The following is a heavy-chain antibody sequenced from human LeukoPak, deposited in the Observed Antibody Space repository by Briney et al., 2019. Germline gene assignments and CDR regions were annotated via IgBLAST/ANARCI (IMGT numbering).Heavy chain of an antibody. J-gene: IGHJ4*02. D-gene: IGHD2-21*02. CDR2: ISYDGSNK. CDR1: GFRFSSYG. Sequence: PGGSLRLSCADSGFRFSSYGKHWVRQAPGKGLEWVAVISYDGSNKYYADSVKGRFTISRDNSKNTLYVQMNSLRTEDTALYYCAKDRLLNCRGDCYIFDYWGQGTLVTVSS. CDR3: AKDRLLNCRGDCYIFDY. V-gene: IGHV3-30*18.